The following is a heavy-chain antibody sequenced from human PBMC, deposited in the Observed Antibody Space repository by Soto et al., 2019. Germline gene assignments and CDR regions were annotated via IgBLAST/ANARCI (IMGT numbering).Heavy chain of an antibody. J-gene: IGHJ6*02. CDR2: ISAHNGNT. D-gene: IGHD3-3*01. CDR3: ARTTYYDFWSGQTNYGMDV. Sequence: ASVKVSCKASGYTFTSYGISWVRQAPGQGLEWMGWISAHNGNTNYAQKLQGRVTMTTDTSTSTAYMELRSLRSDDTAVYYCARTTYYDFWSGQTNYGMDVWGQGTTVTVSS. CDR1: GYTFTSYG. V-gene: IGHV1-18*01.